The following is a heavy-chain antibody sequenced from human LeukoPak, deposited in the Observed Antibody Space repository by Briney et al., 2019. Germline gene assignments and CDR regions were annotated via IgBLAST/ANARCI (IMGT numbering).Heavy chain of an antibody. J-gene: IGHJ3*02. V-gene: IGHV5-51*01. Sequence: GESLKISCKSSGNSFTNYWIGWVRQMPGKGLEWMGIIYPGDSDTRYSPSFQGQVTISADKSISTAYLQWSSLKASDSAMYYCGRIPAAGSLKGSFDIWGQGTMVTVSS. CDR2: IYPGDSDT. CDR3: GRIPAAGSLKGSFDI. CDR1: GNSFTNYW. D-gene: IGHD6-13*01.